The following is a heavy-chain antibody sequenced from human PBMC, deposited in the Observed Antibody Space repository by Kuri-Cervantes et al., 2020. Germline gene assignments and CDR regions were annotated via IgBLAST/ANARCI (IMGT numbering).Heavy chain of an antibody. D-gene: IGHD6-19*01. V-gene: IGHV1-58*01. CDR2: IVVGSGNT. CDR1: GFTFTNSA. CDR3: ARGSTGWPYYFDY. J-gene: IGHJ4*02. Sequence: SVKVSCKASGFTFTNSAVQWVRQARGQRLEWIGWIVVGSGNTNYAQKFQERITITRDMSTSTAYMELSSLRSEDTAVYYCARGSTGWPYYFDYWGQGALVTVSS.